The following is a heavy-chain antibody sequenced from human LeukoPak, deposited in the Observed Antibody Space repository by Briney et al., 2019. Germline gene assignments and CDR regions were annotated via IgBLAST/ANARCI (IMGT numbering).Heavy chain of an antibody. V-gene: IGHV3-30*04. Sequence: GGSLRLSCAASGFTFRNHAMHWVRQAPGKGLEWVAVISYDGRNKYYADSVKGRFTISRDNSKNTLYLQMNSLRAEDTAVYYCATLHSSAAIDYWGQGTLVTVSS. CDR2: ISYDGRNK. J-gene: IGHJ4*02. D-gene: IGHD2-2*01. CDR1: GFTFRNHA. CDR3: ATLHSSAAIDY.